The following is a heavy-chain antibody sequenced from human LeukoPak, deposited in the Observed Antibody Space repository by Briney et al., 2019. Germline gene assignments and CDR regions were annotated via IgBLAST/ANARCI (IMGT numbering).Heavy chain of an antibody. CDR3: ARYVRNSGTYYLDY. CDR2: AHYTGST. Sequence: PSETLSLTCTVSGGSISDGYWTWIRQPPGKGLELIGFAHYTGSTNYNPSLKSRVTISIDTSKNQFSLMLSSVSAADTAVYYCARYVRNSGTYYLDYWGQGILVTVSS. J-gene: IGHJ4*02. CDR1: GGSISDGY. V-gene: IGHV4-59*01. D-gene: IGHD1-26*01.